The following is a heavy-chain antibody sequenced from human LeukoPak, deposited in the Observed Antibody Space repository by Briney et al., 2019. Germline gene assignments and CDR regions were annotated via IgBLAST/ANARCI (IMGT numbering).Heavy chain of an antibody. J-gene: IGHJ6*03. CDR1: GFTFSRYW. CDR2: INEEGNEK. CDR3: ARDWGYCSSTSCSSGMDV. D-gene: IGHD2-2*01. Sequence: QAGGSLRLSCAASGFTFSRYWMSWVRQAPGKGLEWVANINEEGNEKYYVDSVKGRFTISRDNAKNSLFLQMSSLRAEDTAVYYCARDWGYCSSTSCSSGMDVWGKGTTVTVPS. V-gene: IGHV3-7*01.